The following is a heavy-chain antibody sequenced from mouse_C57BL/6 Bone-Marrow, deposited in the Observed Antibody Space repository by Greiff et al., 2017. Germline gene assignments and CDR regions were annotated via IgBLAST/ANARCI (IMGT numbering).Heavy chain of an antibody. Sequence: EVQLQQSGAELVRPGASVKLSCTASGFNIKDDYMHWVKQRPEQGLEWIGWIDPENGDTEYASNVQGKATITVDTSSNTAYLQLSSLTSEDTAVYYCTRIAYWGQGTLVTVSA. CDR3: TRIAY. J-gene: IGHJ3*01. CDR2: IDPENGDT. CDR1: GFNIKDDY. V-gene: IGHV14-4*01.